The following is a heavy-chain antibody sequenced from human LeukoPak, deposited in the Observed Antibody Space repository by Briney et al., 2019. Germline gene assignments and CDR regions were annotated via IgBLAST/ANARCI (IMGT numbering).Heavy chain of an antibody. CDR2: INPTVGDT. D-gene: IGHD6-25*01. V-gene: IGHV1-46*01. CDR1: GYTFTIFY. J-gene: IGHJ3*02. Sequence: GASVTLSFKASGYTFTIFYLHWVRQAPGQGLQWMGIINPTVGDTIYAQRFQGRVTMTRDMSTSTVYMELSSLRSEDTAVYYCARYGFSSVWQGGWHAFDIWGHGTMVTVSS. CDR3: ARYGFSSVWQGGWHAFDI.